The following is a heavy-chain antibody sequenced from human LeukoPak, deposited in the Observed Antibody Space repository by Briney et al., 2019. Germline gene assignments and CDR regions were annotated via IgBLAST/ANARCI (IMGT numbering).Heavy chain of an antibody. D-gene: IGHD3-22*01. CDR1: GGSISSYY. CDR2: IYYSGST. CDR3: ARDRYYYDSSGYYASRYYYYYMDV. J-gene: IGHJ6*03. V-gene: IGHV4-59*01. Sequence: PSETLSLTCTVSGGSISSYYWSWIRQPPGKGLEWLGYIYYSGSTNYNPSLKSRVTISVDTSKNQFSLKLSSVTAADTAVYYCARDRYYYDSSGYYASRYYYYYMDVWGKGTTVTVSS.